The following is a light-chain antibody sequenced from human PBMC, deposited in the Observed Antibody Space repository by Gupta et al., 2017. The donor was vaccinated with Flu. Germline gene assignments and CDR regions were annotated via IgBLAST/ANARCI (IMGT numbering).Light chain of an antibody. CDR2: ENN. Sequence: NFMLTQPHSVSESPGKTVTISCTRSSGRIADNHVQWYQQRPGSSPTPVIFENNQRPSGVPDRFSGSIDTSSNSASLTISGLKTDDDADYYCQSFYSSTWVFGGGTKLTVL. V-gene: IGLV6-57*01. CDR3: QSFYSSTWV. CDR1: SGRIADNH. J-gene: IGLJ3*02.